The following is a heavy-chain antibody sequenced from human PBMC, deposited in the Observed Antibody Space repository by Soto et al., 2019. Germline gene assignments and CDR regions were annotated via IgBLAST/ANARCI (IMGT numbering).Heavy chain of an antibody. D-gene: IGHD3-10*01. CDR3: ARDQRRGVFDY. V-gene: IGHV4-30-2*01. J-gene: IGHJ4*02. CDR2: IYHSGST. Sequence: SETLSLTGAVSGGSISSGGYSWSWIRQPPGKGLEWIGYIYHSGSTYYNPSLKSRVTISVDRSKNQFSLKLSSVTAADTAVYYCARDQRRGVFDYWGQGTLVTVSS. CDR1: GGSISSGGYS.